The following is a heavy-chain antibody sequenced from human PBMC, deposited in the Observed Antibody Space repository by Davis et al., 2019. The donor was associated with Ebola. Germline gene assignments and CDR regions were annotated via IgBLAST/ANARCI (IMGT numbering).Heavy chain of an antibody. V-gene: IGHV3-48*01. CDR2: ISSSSSTI. CDR3: ARLGRSSGWYRNWFDP. Sequence: PGGSLRLSCAASGFTFSSYSMNWVRQAPGKGLEWVSYISSSSSTIYYADPVKGRFTTSRDNAKNSLYLQMNSLRVEDTAVYYCARLGRSSGWYRNWFDPWGQGTLVTVSS. D-gene: IGHD6-19*01. CDR1: GFTFSSYS. J-gene: IGHJ5*02.